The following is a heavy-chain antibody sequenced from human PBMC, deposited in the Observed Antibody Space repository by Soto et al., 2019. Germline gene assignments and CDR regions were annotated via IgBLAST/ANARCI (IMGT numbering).Heavy chain of an antibody. Sequence: VQLVESGGGVVQPGRSLRLSCAASGFTFSSYGMHWVRQAPGKGLEWVAVIWYDGSNKYYADSVKGRFTISRDNSKNTLYLQMNSLRAEDTAVYYCAREAAAGTSSYYYYYGMDVWGQGTTVTVSS. D-gene: IGHD6-13*01. CDR2: IWYDGSNK. J-gene: IGHJ6*02. CDR1: GFTFSSYG. V-gene: IGHV3-33*01. CDR3: AREAAAGTSSYYYYYGMDV.